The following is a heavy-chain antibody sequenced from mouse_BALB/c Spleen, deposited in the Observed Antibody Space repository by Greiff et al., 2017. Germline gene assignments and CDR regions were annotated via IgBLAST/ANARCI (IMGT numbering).Heavy chain of an antibody. D-gene: IGHD1-1*01. CDR3: ARPLYYGSGWFAY. CDR2: IYPYNGGT. CDR1: GYTFTDYN. Sequence: VQLQQSGPELVKPGASVKISCKASGYTFTDYNMHWVKQSHGKSLEWIGYIYPYNGGTGYNQKFKSKATLTVDNSSSTAYMELRSLTSEDSAVYYCARPLYYGSGWFAYWGQGTLVTVSA. J-gene: IGHJ3*01. V-gene: IGHV1S29*02.